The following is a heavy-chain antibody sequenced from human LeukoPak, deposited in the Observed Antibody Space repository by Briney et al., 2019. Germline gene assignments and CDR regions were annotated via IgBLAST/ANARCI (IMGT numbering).Heavy chain of an antibody. CDR2: ISGSGGST. D-gene: IGHD4-17*01. V-gene: IGHV3-23*01. CDR1: GFTFSSYA. J-gene: IGHJ4*02. Sequence: GGSLRLSCAASGFTFSSYAMSWVRQAPGKGLEWVSAISGSGGSTYYADSVKGRFTISRDNSKNTLYLQMNSLRAEDTAVYYCANPRHDYGDYYWGQGTLVTVSS. CDR3: ANPRHDYGDYY.